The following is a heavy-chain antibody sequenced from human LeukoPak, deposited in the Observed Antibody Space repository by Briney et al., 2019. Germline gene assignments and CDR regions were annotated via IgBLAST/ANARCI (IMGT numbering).Heavy chain of an antibody. CDR2: IYYSGST. CDR1: GGSLSSYY. CDR3: ARSRIAEFDY. V-gene: IGHV4-59*08. Sequence: SETLSLTCTVSGGSLSSYYWSWIRQPPGKGLEWIGYIYYSGSTNYNPSLKSRVTISVDTSKNQFSLKLSSVTAADTAVYYCARSRIAEFDYWGQGTLVTVSS. D-gene: IGHD6-13*01. J-gene: IGHJ4*02.